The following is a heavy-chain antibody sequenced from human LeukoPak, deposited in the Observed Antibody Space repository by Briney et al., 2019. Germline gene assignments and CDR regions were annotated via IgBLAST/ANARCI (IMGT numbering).Heavy chain of an antibody. CDR1: GFTFRSYA. CDR2: ISGGGGST. V-gene: IGHV3-23*01. J-gene: IGHJ4*02. CDR3: AKDGTTRGAFYFDS. Sequence: AGGSLRLSCAASGFTFRSYAMSWVRQSPGKELEWVSVISGGGGSTYYADSVKGRFTISRDNSKNTLYLLMNGLRAEDTAVYYCAKDGTTRGAFYFDSWGQGTLVTVSS. D-gene: IGHD1-7*01.